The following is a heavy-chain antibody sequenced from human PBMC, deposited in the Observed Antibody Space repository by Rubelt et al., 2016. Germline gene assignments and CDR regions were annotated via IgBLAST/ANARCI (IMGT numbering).Heavy chain of an antibody. D-gene: IGHD6-13*01. CDR2: ITPSGST. V-gene: IGHV4-34*01. J-gene: IGHJ4*02. Sequence: QVQLQQWGAGQLKPSETLSLTCAVHGGSFNGFYWSWIRQSPGKGLEWIGEITPSGSTNYNPSLKSRVTISLDTSKTQFSLRLSSVIAADTAVYYCARHRDNIAPRFNYWGQGTLVTVSS. CDR3: ARHRDNIAPRFNY. CDR1: GGSFNGFY.